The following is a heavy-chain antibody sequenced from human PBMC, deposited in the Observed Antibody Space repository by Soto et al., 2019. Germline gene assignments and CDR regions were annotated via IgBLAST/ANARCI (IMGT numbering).Heavy chain of an antibody. Sequence: QVQLQQWGAGLLKSSETLSLTCAVYGGSLSDYYWSWIRQPPGKGLEWIGEINHSRSTNYNPSLKSRVTISGDTSKNQFSLKVRSVTAADTAVYYCARTPRAVAGTAGMDVWGQGTTVTGSS. J-gene: IGHJ6*02. V-gene: IGHV4-34*01. CDR1: GGSLSDYY. D-gene: IGHD6-19*01. CDR2: INHSRST. CDR3: ARTPRAVAGTAGMDV.